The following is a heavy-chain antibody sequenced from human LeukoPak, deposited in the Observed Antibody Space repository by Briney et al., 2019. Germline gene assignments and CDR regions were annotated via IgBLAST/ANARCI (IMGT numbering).Heavy chain of an antibody. CDR3: ARDRIVVVPAAIRGFFDY. Sequence: SSETLSLTCAVYGGSFSGYYWSWIRQPPGKGLEWIGEINHSGSTNYNPSLKSRVTISVDTSKNQFSLKLSSVTAADTAVYYCARDRIVVVPAAIRGFFDYWGQGTLVTVSS. D-gene: IGHD2-2*02. CDR2: INHSGST. CDR1: GGSFSGYY. J-gene: IGHJ4*02. V-gene: IGHV4-34*01.